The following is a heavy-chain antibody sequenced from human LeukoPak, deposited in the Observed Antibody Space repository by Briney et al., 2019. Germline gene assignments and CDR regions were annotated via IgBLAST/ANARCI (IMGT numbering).Heavy chain of an antibody. CDR2: ISSGGSYI. Sequence: PGGSLRLSCAASGCTFSSYSMNWVRQAPGKGLEWVSSISSGGSYIYYGDSVNGRFTISRDNAKTSLYLQMNSLRAEDTAVYYCAREQVPNDYWGQGTLVTVSS. D-gene: IGHD2-2*01. CDR1: GCTFSSYS. J-gene: IGHJ4*02. V-gene: IGHV3-21*01. CDR3: AREQVPNDY.